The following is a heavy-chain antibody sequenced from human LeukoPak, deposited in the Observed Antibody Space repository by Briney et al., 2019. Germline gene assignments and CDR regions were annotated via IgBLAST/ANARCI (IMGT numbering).Heavy chain of an antibody. CDR2: ISSSSSTI. J-gene: IGHJ5*02. CDR3: ARDVAVAGTAGTNWLDP. V-gene: IGHV3-48*01. Sequence: GGSLRLSCAASGFSFNTYNMYWVRQAPGKGLEWVSYISSSSSTIYYADSVKGRFTISRDNAKNSLYLQMNSLRVEDTAMYYCARDVAVAGTAGTNWLDPWGQGTLVTVSS. CDR1: GFSFNTYN. D-gene: IGHD6-19*01.